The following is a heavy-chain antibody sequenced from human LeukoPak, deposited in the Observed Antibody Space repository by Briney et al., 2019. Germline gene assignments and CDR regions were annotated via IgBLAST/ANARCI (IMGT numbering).Heavy chain of an antibody. J-gene: IGHJ4*02. CDR1: GFTFDDYA. Sequence: GRSLRLSCAASGFTFDDYAMHWVRRAPGEGLEWVSGISWNSGTIDYMDSVKGRFTISRDNAKNSLYLQMRSLRPEDTAFYYCAKSYGYKGQESSLFDFWGQGTLVTVSS. D-gene: IGHD5-24*01. CDR2: ISWNSGTI. CDR3: AKSYGYKGQESSLFDF. V-gene: IGHV3-9*01.